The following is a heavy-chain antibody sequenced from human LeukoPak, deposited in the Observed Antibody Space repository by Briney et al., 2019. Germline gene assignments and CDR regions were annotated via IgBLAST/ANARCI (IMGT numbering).Heavy chain of an antibody. CDR3: ARPGSEEIFGVVIPSSGAFDI. J-gene: IGHJ3*02. Sequence: PSETLSLTCTVSGGSISSGGHYWSWIRQPAGKGPEYLGRIYSTGSTTYNPSLKSRLTISVDTSKNQFSLKLSSVTAADTAVYYCARPGSEEIFGVVIPSSGAFDIWGQGTMVTVSS. V-gene: IGHV4-61*02. CDR1: GGSISSGGHY. CDR2: IYSTGST. D-gene: IGHD3-3*01.